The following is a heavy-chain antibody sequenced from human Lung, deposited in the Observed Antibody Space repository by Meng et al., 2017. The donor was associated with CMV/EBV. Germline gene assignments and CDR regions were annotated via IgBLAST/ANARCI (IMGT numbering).Heavy chain of an antibody. D-gene: IGHD2/OR15-2a*01. CDR1: GFTFRSYG. V-gene: IGHV3-48*04. CDR2: ISATGDTI. J-gene: IGHJ4*02. Sequence: GGSLRLSCAGSGFTFRSYGMSWVRQAPGRGLEWISYISATGDTIHYADSVKGRFTVSRDNTKSSVYLRMNSLGAEDTAVYYCARDRDTHYCYSDGCYGLAYWGQGTLVTVSS. CDR3: ARDRDTHYCYSDGCYGLAY.